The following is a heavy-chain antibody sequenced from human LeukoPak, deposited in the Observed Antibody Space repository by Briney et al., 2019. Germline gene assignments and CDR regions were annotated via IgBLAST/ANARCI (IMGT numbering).Heavy chain of an antibody. V-gene: IGHV3-7*01. Sequence: PGGSLRLSCAASGFTFSSYWMSWVRQAPGKGLGWVANIKQDGSEKYYVDSVKGRFTISRDNAKNSLYLQMNSLRAEDTAVYYCAREATIFGVVEGAFDIWGQGTMVTVSS. CDR3: AREATIFGVVEGAFDI. J-gene: IGHJ3*02. D-gene: IGHD3-3*01. CDR1: GFTFSSYW. CDR2: IKQDGSEK.